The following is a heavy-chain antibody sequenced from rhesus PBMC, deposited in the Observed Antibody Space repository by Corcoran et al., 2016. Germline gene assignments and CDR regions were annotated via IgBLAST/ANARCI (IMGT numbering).Heavy chain of an antibody. D-gene: IGHD6-31*01. CDR3: ARGPIAAAGIWGDY. CDR2: VGGRSGST. J-gene: IGHJ4*01. CDR1: GYSISSGYG. V-gene: IGHV4-127*01. Sequence: QVQLQESGPGLVKPSETLSLTCAVSGYSISSGYGWSWIRQPPGKGLEWIGYVGGRSGSTHDNPSLECRVTISKDTFKNQFSLELSSVTAADTAVYYCARGPIAAAGIWGDYWGQGVLVTVSS.